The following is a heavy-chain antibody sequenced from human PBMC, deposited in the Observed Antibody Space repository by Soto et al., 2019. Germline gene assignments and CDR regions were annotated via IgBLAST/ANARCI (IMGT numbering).Heavy chain of an antibody. V-gene: IGHV1-24*01. CDR2: FDPEDGET. CDR3: ATGGPITIFGVVISRRPTDAFDI. D-gene: IGHD3-3*01. J-gene: IGHJ3*02. Sequence: ASVKVSCKVSGYTLTELSMHWVRQAPGKGLEWMGGFDPEDGETIYAQKFQGRVTMTEDTSTDTAYMELSSLRSEDTAVYYCATGGPITIFGVVISRRPTDAFDIWGQGTMVTVSS. CDR1: GYTLTELS.